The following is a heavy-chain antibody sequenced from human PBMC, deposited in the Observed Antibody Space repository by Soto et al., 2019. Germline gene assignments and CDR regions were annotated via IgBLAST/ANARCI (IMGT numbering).Heavy chain of an antibody. CDR2: INHSGST. J-gene: IGHJ4*02. V-gene: IGHV4-34*01. CDR1: GFTFSDYY. Sequence: GSLRLSCAASGFTFSDYYMSWIRQAPGKGLEWIGEINHSGSTNYNPSLKSRVTISVDTSKNQFSLKLSSVTAADTAVYYCARGRRYCSGGSCPPARFDYWGQGTLVTVSS. D-gene: IGHD2-15*01. CDR3: ARGRRYCSGGSCPPARFDY.